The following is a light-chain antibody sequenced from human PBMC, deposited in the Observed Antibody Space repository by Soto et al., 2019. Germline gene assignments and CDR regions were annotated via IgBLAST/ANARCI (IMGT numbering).Light chain of an antibody. CDR2: AAS. CDR1: QSFGNNN. J-gene: IGKJ2*01. Sequence: EIVLTQSPGTLSFSPGDRVTLSCRASQSFGNNNLAWYQQKPGQVPRLLMYAASSRATGIPDRFSGSGSGTDFILTISRLEPEDLAVYYCQQYGASPYTFGQGTKLEIK. V-gene: IGKV3-20*01. CDR3: QQYGASPYT.